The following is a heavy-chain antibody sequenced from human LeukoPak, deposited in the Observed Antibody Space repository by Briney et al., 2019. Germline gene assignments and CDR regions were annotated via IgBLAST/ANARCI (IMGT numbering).Heavy chain of an antibody. V-gene: IGHV4-34*01. D-gene: IGHD3-3*01. Sequence: SETLSLTCAVYGGSFSGYYWSWIRQPPGKGLEWIGEINHSGSTNYNPSLKSRVTISVDTSKNQFSLKLSSVTAADTAVYYCARDSENDFFFDGFNYWGQGTLVTVSS. CDR3: ARDSENDFFFDGFNY. J-gene: IGHJ4*02. CDR1: GGSFSGYY. CDR2: INHSGST.